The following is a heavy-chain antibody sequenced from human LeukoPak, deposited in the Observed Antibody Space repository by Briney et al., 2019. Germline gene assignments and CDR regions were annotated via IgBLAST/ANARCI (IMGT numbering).Heavy chain of an antibody. Sequence: PSETLSLTCTVSGGSISSGSYYWSWIRQPAGKGLEWIGRIYTSGSTNYNPSLKSRVTISVDTSKNQFSLKLSSVTAADTAVYYCARLKGYYDSSGYYYYYYYMDVWGKGTTVTISS. V-gene: IGHV4-61*02. CDR3: ARLKGYYDSSGYYYYYYYMDV. CDR2: IYTSGST. J-gene: IGHJ6*03. D-gene: IGHD3-22*01. CDR1: GGSISSGSYY.